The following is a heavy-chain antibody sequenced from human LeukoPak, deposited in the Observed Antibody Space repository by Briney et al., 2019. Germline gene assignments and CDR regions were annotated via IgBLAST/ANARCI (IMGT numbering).Heavy chain of an antibody. CDR1: GFTFSTYA. CDR2: LSDTGSST. D-gene: IGHD2-15*01. V-gene: IGHV3-23*01. Sequence: PGGSLRLFCAASGFTFSTYAMSWVRQAPGKGLEWVSALSDTGSSTYYADSVKGRFTISRDNSKNTLYLQMNSLRAEDTAVYYCAKDLVVVAATFFDYWGQGTLVTVSS. CDR3: AKDLVVVAATFFDY. J-gene: IGHJ4*02.